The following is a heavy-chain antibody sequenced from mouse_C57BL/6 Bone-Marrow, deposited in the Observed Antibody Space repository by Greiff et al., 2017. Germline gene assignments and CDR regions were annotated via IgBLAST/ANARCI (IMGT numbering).Heavy chain of an antibody. V-gene: IGHV1-59*01. J-gene: IGHJ3*01. CDR2: IDPSDSYT. Sequence: QVQLKQPGAELVRPGTSVKLSCKASGYTFTSYWMHWVKQRPGQGLEWIGVIDPSDSYTNYNPKFKGKATLTVDTSSSTADMQLSSLTSEDSAVYYFAKAGVYYGSSLAWFAYWGQGTLVTVSA. CDR3: AKAGVYYGSSLAWFAY. CDR1: GYTFTSYW. D-gene: IGHD1-1*01.